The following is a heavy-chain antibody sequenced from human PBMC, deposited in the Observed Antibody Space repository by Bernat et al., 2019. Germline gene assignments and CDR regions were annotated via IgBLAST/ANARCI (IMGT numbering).Heavy chain of an antibody. D-gene: IGHD6-25*01. CDR3: VRDGAALYYYHGMDV. CDR1: GFTFSDYS. J-gene: IGHJ6*02. V-gene: IGHV3-30*04. CDR2: VSYDGRNK. Sequence: VQLVESGGGVVQPGRSLRLSCVASGFTFSDYSLHWVRQAPGKGLEWVAVVSYDGRNKYYADSVQARFIISRDDSENTLYLQMDSLKSEATAVYYCVRDGAALYYYHGMDVWGRGTTVTVSS.